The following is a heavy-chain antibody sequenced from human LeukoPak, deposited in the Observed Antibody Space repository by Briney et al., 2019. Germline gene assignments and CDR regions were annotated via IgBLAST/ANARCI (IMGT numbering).Heavy chain of an antibody. CDR3: ASHLRDY. CDR1: GFTFSNYW. Sequence: GGSLRLSCAASGFTFSNYWMSWVRQAPGKGLEWVANIKQDGSEKYYVDSVKGRFTISRDNAKNSLYLQMNNLRDEGTAVYYCASHLRDYWGQGTLVTVSS. CDR2: IKQDGSEK. J-gene: IGHJ4*02. V-gene: IGHV3-7*01.